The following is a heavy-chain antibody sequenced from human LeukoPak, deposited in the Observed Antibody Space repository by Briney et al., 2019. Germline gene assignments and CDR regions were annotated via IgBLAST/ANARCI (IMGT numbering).Heavy chain of an antibody. V-gene: IGHV3-7*03. J-gene: IGHJ4*02. CDR2: INQDGGET. Sequence: GGSPRLSCAASGFTFSTYWMMWVRQAPGKGLKWVATINQDGGETYYVDYLKGRFTISRDNAKNSLYLQMNSLRVEDTAVYYCARENHATGDYWGPGTLVTVSS. CDR3: ARENHATGDY. CDR1: GFTFSTYW.